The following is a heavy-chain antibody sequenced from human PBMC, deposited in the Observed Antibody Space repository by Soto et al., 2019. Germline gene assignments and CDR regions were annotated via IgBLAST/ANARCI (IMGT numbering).Heavy chain of an antibody. D-gene: IGHD2-15*01. CDR2: IWYDGSNK. Sequence: GGSLRLSCAASGFTFSSYGMHWVRQAPGKGLEWVAVIWYDGSNKYYADSVKGRFTISRDNSKNTLYLQMNSLRAEDTAVYYCARAPVAATPFRWFDPWGQGTLVTVSS. CDR3: ARAPVAATPFRWFDP. J-gene: IGHJ5*02. V-gene: IGHV3-33*01. CDR1: GFTFSSYG.